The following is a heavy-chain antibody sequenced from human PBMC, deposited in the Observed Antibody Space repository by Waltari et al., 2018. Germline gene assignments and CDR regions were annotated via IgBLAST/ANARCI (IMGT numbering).Heavy chain of an antibody. D-gene: IGHD2-15*01. Sequence: KPSETLSLTCTVSGGSISSSSYYWGWIRQPPGKGLGWIGSIYYSGSTYYNPSLKSRVTISVDTSKNQFSLKLSSVTAADTAVYYCAREDLLGYCSGGSCLTGWFDPWGQGTLVTVSS. V-gene: IGHV4-39*07. J-gene: IGHJ5*02. CDR3: AREDLLGYCSGGSCLTGWFDP. CDR1: GGSISSSSYY. CDR2: IYYSGST.